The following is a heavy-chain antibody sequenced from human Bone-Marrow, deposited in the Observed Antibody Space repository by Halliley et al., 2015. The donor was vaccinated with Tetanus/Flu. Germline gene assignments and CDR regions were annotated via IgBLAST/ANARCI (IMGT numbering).Heavy chain of an antibody. CDR2: SCGRSVK. V-gene: IGHV3-30*18. J-gene: IGHJ4*02. CDR3: AKEAGPVCRGNIEFHFDL. Sequence: SCGRSVKYYADSVGGRFAVSRDSSKNTLDLQMNSLTPEDSAVYFCAKEAGPVCRGNIEFHFDLWGQGTLVTVSS. D-gene: IGHD3-10*01.